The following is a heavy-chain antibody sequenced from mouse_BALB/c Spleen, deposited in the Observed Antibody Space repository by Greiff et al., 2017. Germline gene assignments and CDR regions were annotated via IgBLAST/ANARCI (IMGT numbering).Heavy chain of an antibody. CDR1: GFNIKDYY. V-gene: IGHV14-4*02. D-gene: IGHD2-1*01. J-gene: IGHJ3*01. Sequence: VQLQQSGAELVRSGASVKLSCTASGFNIKDYYMHWVKQRPEQGLEWIGWIDPENGDTEYAPKFQGKATMTADTSSNTAYLQLSSLTSEDTAVYYCNADYYGNYAADWGQGTLVTVSA. CDR3: NADYYGNYAAD. CDR2: IDPENGDT.